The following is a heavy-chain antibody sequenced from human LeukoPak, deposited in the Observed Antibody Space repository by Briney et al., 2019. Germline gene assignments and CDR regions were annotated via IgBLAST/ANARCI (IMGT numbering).Heavy chain of an antibody. CDR3: AKGALAEFDY. V-gene: IGHV3-23*01. CDR1: GFFFSDSA. CDR2: TTGRGDNT. J-gene: IGHJ4*02. Sequence: GGSLRLSCAASGFFFSDSAMAWVPQAPGKGLEWVSTTTGRGDNTHYADSVKGRFTFSRDNSKNTMYLQMNSLGVDDTAVYYCAKGALAEFDYWGQGTLVTVSS.